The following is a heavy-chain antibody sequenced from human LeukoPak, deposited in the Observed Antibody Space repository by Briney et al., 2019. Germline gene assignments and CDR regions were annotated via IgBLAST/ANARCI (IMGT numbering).Heavy chain of an antibody. CDR2: IKQDGSEE. D-gene: IGHD2-21*02. V-gene: IGHV3-7*03. Sequence: PGGSLRLSCAASGFTFSNSGMSWVRQAPGKGLEGVANIKQDGSEEVYVDSVKGRFTISRDNAKNSLYLQMNRLRAEDTAVYYCARDPYCGGDCYSGFGAFDIWGQGTMVTVSS. CDR3: ARDPYCGGDCYSGFGAFDI. CDR1: GFTFSNSG. J-gene: IGHJ3*02.